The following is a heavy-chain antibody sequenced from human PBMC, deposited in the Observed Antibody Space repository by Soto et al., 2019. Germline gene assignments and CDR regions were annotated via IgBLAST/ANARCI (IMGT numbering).Heavy chain of an antibody. Sequence: GGSLRLSCVASGVPFSSYAMSWVGQTPGKGLEWVSGISGSGGRTYYADSVKGRFTISRDNSNNTLSLQMHILRVEDTAVYFCAKGGYYSLFDIWGQGTMVTVS. CDR3: AKGGYYSLFDI. CDR1: GVPFSSYA. V-gene: IGHV3-23*01. CDR2: ISGSGGRT. J-gene: IGHJ3*02. D-gene: IGHD3-16*01.